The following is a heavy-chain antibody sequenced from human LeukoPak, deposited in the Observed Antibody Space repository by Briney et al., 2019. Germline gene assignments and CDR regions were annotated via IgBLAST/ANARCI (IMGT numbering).Heavy chain of an antibody. CDR3: ARTPSYYYYMDV. CDR1: GGSISNNY. D-gene: IGHD2-15*01. J-gene: IGHJ6*03. Sequence: SETPSLTCTVSGGSISNNYWSWIRQPPGKGLEWIGYIYYSGSTNYNPSLKSRVTISVDTSKNQFSLKLSSVTAADTAVYYCARTPSYYYYMDVWGKGTTVTVSS. CDR2: IYYSGST. V-gene: IGHV4-59*08.